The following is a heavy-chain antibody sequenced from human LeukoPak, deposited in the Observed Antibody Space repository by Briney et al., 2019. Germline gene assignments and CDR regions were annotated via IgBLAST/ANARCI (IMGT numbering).Heavy chain of an antibody. CDR3: ARGGKQQLSAYFDY. D-gene: IGHD6-13*01. V-gene: IGHV4-34*01. CDR2: INHSGST. CDR1: GGSFSGYC. J-gene: IGHJ4*02. Sequence: SETLSLTCAVYGGSFSGYCWSWIRQPPGKGLEWIGEINHSGSTNYNPSLKSRVTISVDTSKNQFSLKLSSVTAADTAVYYCARGGKQQLSAYFDYWGQGTLVTVSS.